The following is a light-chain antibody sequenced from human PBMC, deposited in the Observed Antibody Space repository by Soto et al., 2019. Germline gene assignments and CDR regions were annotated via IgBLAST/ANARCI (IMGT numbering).Light chain of an antibody. J-gene: IGLJ3*02. CDR1: SSNIGSNT. Sequence: QAVVTQPPSASGTPGQRVTISCSGSSSNIGSNTVNWYQQLPGTAPKLLIYSNNQRSSGIPDRFSGSKSGTSASLAISGLQSEDEADYYCAAWDDSLSWVFGGGTKLTVL. V-gene: IGLV1-44*01. CDR2: SNN. CDR3: AAWDDSLSWV.